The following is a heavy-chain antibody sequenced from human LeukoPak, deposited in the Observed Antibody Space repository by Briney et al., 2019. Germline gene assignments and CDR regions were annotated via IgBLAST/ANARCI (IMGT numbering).Heavy chain of an antibody. CDR3: ARVPREVRAY. V-gene: IGHV1-8*01. D-gene: IGHD2-2*01. CDR2: MNPDSGNT. Sequence: GASVKVSCKASGYTFTSYDINWVRQAAEQGLEWMGFMNPDSGNTVYAQKFQGRVTMTTNTSISTAYMELSSLRSEDTAVYYCARVPREVRAYWGQGTLVTVSS. CDR1: GYTFTSYD. J-gene: IGHJ4*02.